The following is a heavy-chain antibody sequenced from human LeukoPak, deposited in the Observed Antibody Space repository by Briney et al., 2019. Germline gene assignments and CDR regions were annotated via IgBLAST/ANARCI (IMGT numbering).Heavy chain of an antibody. J-gene: IGHJ4*02. V-gene: IGHV3-15*01. CDR1: RPDFTIAW. D-gene: IGHD1-26*01. Sequence: GGSLRLSCAVSRPDFTIAWMSWVRQAPGKGLEWVGRITTDGGTTDYAAPVKGRFTISRDDAENTLYLQMNSLKTEDTAVYYCTTGIGMIDYWGQGTLVTVSS. CDR2: ITTDGGTT. CDR3: TTGIGMIDY.